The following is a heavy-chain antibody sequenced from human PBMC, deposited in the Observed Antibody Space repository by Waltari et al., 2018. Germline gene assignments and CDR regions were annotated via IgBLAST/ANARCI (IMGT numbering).Heavy chain of an antibody. V-gene: IGHV3-23*01. D-gene: IGHD6-13*01. J-gene: IGHJ5*02. CDR2: ISGSVGST. CDR3: AKDRAAAGVWFDP. Sequence: EVQLLESGGGLVQPGGSLRLSCSASGFTFSSYSMSWVRQAPGKGLEWVSAISGSVGSTDYADAVKGRFTISRDNSKNTLYLQMNSLRAEDTAVYYCAKDRAAAGVWFDPWGQGTLVTVSS. CDR1: GFTFSSYS.